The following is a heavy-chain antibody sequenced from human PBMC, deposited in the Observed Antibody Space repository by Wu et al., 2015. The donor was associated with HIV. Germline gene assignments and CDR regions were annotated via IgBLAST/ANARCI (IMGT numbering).Heavy chain of an antibody. CDR3: ARVSGGQLALDY. CDR1: GYTFTAYY. V-gene: IGHV1-2*02. CDR2: INPNSGGT. J-gene: IGHJ4*02. Sequence: QVQLVQSGAEVKKPGASVKVSCKASGYTFTAYYIHWVRQAPGQGLEWMGWINPNSGGTNYAQKFQGRVTMTRDTSINTASMDLSRLRSDDTALYYCARVSGGQLALDYWGQGTLVTVSS. D-gene: IGHD1-1*01.